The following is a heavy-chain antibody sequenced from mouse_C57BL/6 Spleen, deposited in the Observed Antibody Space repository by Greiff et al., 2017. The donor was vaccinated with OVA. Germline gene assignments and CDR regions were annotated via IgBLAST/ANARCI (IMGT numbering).Heavy chain of an antibody. CDR3: ARSNWDDAMDY. CDR2: IYPGDGDT. D-gene: IGHD4-1*02. J-gene: IGHJ4*01. Sequence: VKLMESGPELVKPGASVKISCKASGYAFSSSWMNWVKQRPGKGLEWIGRIYPGDGDTNYNGKFKGKATLTADKSSSTAYMQLSSLTSEDSAVYFCARSNWDDAMDYWGQGTSVTVSS. V-gene: IGHV1-82*01. CDR1: GYAFSSSW.